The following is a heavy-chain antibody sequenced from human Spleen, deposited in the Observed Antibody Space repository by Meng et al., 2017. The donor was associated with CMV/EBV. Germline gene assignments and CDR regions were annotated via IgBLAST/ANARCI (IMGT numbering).Heavy chain of an antibody. CDR3: ARVGNHYYDSSGPGDY. V-gene: IGHV1-18*01. CDR1: GYTFTSYD. D-gene: IGHD3-22*01. CDR2: ISAYNAYT. Sequence: ASVKVSCKASGYTFTSYDINWVRQAPGQGLAWMGWISAYNAYTNYAQKFQGRVTLSTDTSTSTAYMELRSLRSDDTAVYYCARVGNHYYDSSGPGDYWGQGTLVTVSS. J-gene: IGHJ4*02.